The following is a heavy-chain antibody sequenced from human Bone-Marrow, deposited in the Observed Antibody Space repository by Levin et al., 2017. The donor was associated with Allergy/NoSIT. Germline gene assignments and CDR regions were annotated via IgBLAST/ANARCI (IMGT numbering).Heavy chain of an antibody. J-gene: IGHJ4*02. Sequence: GESLKISCAASGFTFSSYAMSWVRQAPGKGLEWVSGISGSGGSTYYADSVKGRFTISRDNSKNTLYLQMNSLRAEDTAVYYCAKGGVDTRGFDYWGQGTLVTVSS. V-gene: IGHV3-23*01. CDR3: AKGGVDTRGFDY. CDR2: ISGSGGST. D-gene: IGHD2-15*01. CDR1: GFTFSSYA.